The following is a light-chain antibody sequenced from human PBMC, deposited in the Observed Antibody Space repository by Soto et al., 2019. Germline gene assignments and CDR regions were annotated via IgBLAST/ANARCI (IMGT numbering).Light chain of an antibody. Sequence: EIVLTQSPAILSMSPGERATLSCRASQSVSSYFAWYQQKPGQAPRLLIYDASNRATGVPARFSGSGSGTHFTLTISSLDPEDFAVYYCRQPWDWPVTFGQGTKVEIK. CDR2: DAS. CDR3: RQPWDWPVT. CDR1: QSVSSY. V-gene: IGKV3-11*01. J-gene: IGKJ1*01.